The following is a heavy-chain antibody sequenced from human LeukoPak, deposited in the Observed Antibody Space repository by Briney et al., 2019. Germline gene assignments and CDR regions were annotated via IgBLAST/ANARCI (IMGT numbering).Heavy chain of an antibody. CDR1: GFTFSSYE. D-gene: IGHD2-2*01. V-gene: IGHV3-48*03. J-gene: IGHJ6*02. CDR2: ISSSGSTI. CDR3: ARDRHCSSTSCLLYYYYYGMDV. Sequence: GGSLRLPCAASGFTFSSYEMNWVRQAPGKGLEWVSYISSSGSTIYYADSVKGRFTISRDNAKNSLYLQMNSLRAEDMAVYYCARDRHCSSTSCLLYYYYYGMDVWGQGTTVTVSS.